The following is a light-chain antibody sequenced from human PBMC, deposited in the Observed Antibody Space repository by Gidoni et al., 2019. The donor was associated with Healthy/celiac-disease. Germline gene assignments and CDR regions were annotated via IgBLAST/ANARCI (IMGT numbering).Light chain of an antibody. V-gene: IGKV3-15*01. CDR1: QSVSSN. J-gene: IGKJ1*01. CDR3: QQYNNWPRT. Sequence: ELVMPQSPAPLSVSPGDRATLSCRASQSVSSNLAWYQQKPGQAPRLLIYGASTRATGIPARFSGSGSGTEFTLTISSLQSEDFAVYYCQQYNNWPRTFGQGTKVEIK. CDR2: GAS.